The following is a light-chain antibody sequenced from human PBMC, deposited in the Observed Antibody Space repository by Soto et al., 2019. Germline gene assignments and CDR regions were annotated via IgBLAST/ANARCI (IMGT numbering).Light chain of an antibody. Sequence: QSALTQPASVSGSPGQSITISCTGTSSDVGAYTFVSWYQQHPDKVPKLMIFDVSRRPSGVSDRFSGSKSGNTASLTISGHQPEDEADYYCSSYTSSSTHVFGCGTKVIVL. CDR2: DVS. CDR3: SSYTSSSTHV. V-gene: IGLV2-14*03. CDR1: SSDVGAYTF. J-gene: IGLJ1*01.